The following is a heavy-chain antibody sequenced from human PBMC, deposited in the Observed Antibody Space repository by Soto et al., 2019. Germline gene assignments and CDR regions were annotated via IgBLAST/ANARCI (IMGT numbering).Heavy chain of an antibody. D-gene: IGHD6-6*01. J-gene: IGHJ4*02. CDR2: ISGSDDST. Sequence: EVQLLESGGGLVQPGESLRLSCAASGFTFSSYAMSWVRQAPGKGLEWVSVISGSDDSTYYADSVKGRFTISRDNSKNTLYLQMNSLRAEDTAVYYCAKRSSSSTFDYWGQGTTVTVSS. CDR1: GFTFSSYA. CDR3: AKRSSSSTFDY. V-gene: IGHV3-23*01.